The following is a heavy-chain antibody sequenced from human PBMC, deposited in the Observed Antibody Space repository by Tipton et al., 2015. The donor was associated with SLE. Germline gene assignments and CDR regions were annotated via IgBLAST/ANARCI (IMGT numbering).Heavy chain of an antibody. V-gene: IGHV1-69*06. D-gene: IGHD2-21*01. CDR1: GGTFVSYT. CDR3: AGFCGGDCRFDH. Sequence: QLVQSGAEVKKPGTSDKGSCKASGGTFVSYTVTWVRQTPGQGLEWMGGIIPLSGRANYAQRFQGRVTFTADKSTNAAYMELSSLKSEDTAVYYCAGFCGGDCRFDHWGQGARVTVSS. CDR2: IIPLSGRA. J-gene: IGHJ4*02.